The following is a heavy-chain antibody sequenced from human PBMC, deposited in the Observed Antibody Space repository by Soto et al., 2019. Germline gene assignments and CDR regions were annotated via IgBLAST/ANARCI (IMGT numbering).Heavy chain of an antibody. V-gene: IGHV3-30*18. D-gene: IGHD3-10*01. J-gene: IGHJ4*02. Sequence: PGGSLRLSCAASGFTFSSYGMHWVRQAPGKGLEWVAVISYDGSNKYYADSVKGRFTISRDNSKNTLYLQMNSLRAEDTAVYYCAKDPGGSGSYRPAHFDYWGQGTLVTVSS. CDR2: ISYDGSNK. CDR3: AKDPGGSGSYRPAHFDY. CDR1: GFTFSSYG.